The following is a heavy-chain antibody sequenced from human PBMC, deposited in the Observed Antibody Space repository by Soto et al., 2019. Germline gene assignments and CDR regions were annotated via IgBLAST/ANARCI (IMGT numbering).Heavy chain of an antibody. CDR3: ARDGEYYDFWSGYSSDAFDI. CDR2: ISSSSSTI. Sequence: GGSLSLSCAASGFTFSSYSMNWVRQAPGKGLEWVSYISSSSSTIYYADSVKGRFTISRDNAKNSLYLQMNSLRAEDTAVYYCARDGEYYDFWSGYSSDAFDIWGQGTMVTVSS. D-gene: IGHD3-3*01. V-gene: IGHV3-48*01. J-gene: IGHJ3*02. CDR1: GFTFSSYS.